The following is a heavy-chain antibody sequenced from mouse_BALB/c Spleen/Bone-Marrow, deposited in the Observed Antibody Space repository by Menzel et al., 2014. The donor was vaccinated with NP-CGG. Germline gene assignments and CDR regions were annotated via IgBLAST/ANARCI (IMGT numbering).Heavy chain of an antibody. CDR1: GYTFTSYW. Sequence: VQLQQSGAELVKPGAPVKLSCKASGYTFTSYWMNWVKQRPGRGLEWIGRIDPFDSETHYNQKFKDKATLTVDKSSSPAYIQLSSLTSEDSAVYYCARALGDGYYYAMDYWGHGPSVTVTS. V-gene: IGHV1-69*02. CDR3: ARALGDGYYYAMDY. CDR2: IDPFDSET. J-gene: IGHJ4*01. D-gene: IGHD2-3*01.